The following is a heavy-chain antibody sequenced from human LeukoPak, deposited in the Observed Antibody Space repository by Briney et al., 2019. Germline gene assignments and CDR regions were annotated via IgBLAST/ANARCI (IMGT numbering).Heavy chain of an antibody. CDR3: ARGRRILGGPENAGDFFDY. Sequence: ASVKVSCKASGYTLTDYYLHWVWQAPGQGLKWMGWINPNSGATDYAQSFQARVTMTRDTSIGSGYMELTGLESDDTAVYYCARGRRILGGPENAGDFFDYWGQGSLVTVSS. D-gene: IGHD3-16*01. V-gene: IGHV1-2*02. CDR2: INPNSGAT. CDR1: GYTLTDYY. J-gene: IGHJ4*01.